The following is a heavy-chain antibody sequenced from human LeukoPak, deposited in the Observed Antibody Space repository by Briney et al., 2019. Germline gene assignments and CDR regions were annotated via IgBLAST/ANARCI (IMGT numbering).Heavy chain of an antibody. D-gene: IGHD4-17*01. CDR3: ARDDGEGGFDY. V-gene: IGHV3-7*01. J-gene: IGHJ4*02. Sequence: PGGSLRLSCAASGLTFSSYWMSWVRQAPGKGLEWVANIKQDGSEKYYVDSVKGRFTISRDNAKNSLYLQMNSLRAEDTAVYYCARDDGEGGFDYLGQGTLVTVSS. CDR1: GLTFSSYW. CDR2: IKQDGSEK.